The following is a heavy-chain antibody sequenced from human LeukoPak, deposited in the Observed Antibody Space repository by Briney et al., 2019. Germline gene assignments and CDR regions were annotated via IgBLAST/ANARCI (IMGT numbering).Heavy chain of an antibody. D-gene: IGHD5-18*01. J-gene: IGHJ6*02. CDR3: ARGYSYVYYYYGMDV. CDR1: GGSISSYY. Sequence: PSETLSLTCTVSGGSISSYYWSWIRQPPGKGLEWIGYIYYSGSTNYNPSLKSRVTISVDTSKNQFSLKLSPVTAADTAVYYCARGYSYVYYYYGMDVWGQGTTVTVSS. V-gene: IGHV4-59*01. CDR2: IYYSGST.